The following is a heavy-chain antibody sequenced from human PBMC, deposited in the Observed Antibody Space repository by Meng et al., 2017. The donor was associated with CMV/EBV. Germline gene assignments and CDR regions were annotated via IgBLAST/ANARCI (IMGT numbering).Heavy chain of an antibody. CDR2: IYWNDEK. D-gene: IGHD3-9*01. CDR3: AHRITISPVFDP. J-gene: IGHJ5*02. Sequence: FGPTLAKPPQTLTLICTFPGFSLSTSGVGVGWIRQPPGKALEWLALIYWNDEKRYSPSLKSRLTITKDTSKNQVVLTMTNMDPVDTATYYCAHRITISPVFDPWGQGTLVTVSS. CDR1: GFSLSTSGVG. V-gene: IGHV2-5*01.